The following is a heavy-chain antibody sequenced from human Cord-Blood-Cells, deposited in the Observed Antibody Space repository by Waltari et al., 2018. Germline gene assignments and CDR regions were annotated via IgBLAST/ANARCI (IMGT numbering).Heavy chain of an antibody. Sequence: EVQLVESGGGLVKPGGSLRLSCAAYGFTFSNAWMSWVRQAPGKGLEWVGRIKSKTDGGTTDYAAPVKGRFTISRDDSKNTLYLQMNSLKTEDTAVYYCTTGAYETQYYFDYWGQGTLVTVSS. V-gene: IGHV3-15*01. J-gene: IGHJ4*02. CDR2: IKSKTDGGTT. CDR1: GFTFSNAW. CDR3: TTGAYETQYYFDY. D-gene: IGHD3-3*01.